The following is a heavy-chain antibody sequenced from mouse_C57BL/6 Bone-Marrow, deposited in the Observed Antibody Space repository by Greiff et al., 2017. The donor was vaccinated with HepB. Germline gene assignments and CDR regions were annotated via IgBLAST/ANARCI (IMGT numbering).Heavy chain of an antibody. Sequence: QVQLKQSGAELVKPGASVKLSCKASGYTFTSYWMHWVKQRPGRGLEWIGRIDPKSGGPKYNEKFKSKATLTVDKPSSTAYMQLSSLTSEDSAVYYCARSGYGKGGYFDVWGTGTTVTVSS. J-gene: IGHJ1*03. V-gene: IGHV1-72*01. CDR1: GYTFTSYW. CDR3: ARSGYGKGGYFDV. CDR2: IDPKSGGP. D-gene: IGHD2-1*01.